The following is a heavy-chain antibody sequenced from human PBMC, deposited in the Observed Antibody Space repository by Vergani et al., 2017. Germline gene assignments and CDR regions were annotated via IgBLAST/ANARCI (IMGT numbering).Heavy chain of an antibody. D-gene: IGHD3-22*01. Sequence: VQLLESGGGLVQPGRSLRLSCAASGFTFSSYGMHWVRQAPGKGLEWVAVISYDGSNKYYADSVKGRFTISRDNSKNTLYLQMNSLRAEDTAVYYCAKDYYDSSGYYFDAFDIWGQGTMVTVSS. CDR2: ISYDGSNK. CDR3: AKDYYDSSGYYFDAFDI. CDR1: GFTFSSYG. V-gene: IGHV3-30*18. J-gene: IGHJ3*02.